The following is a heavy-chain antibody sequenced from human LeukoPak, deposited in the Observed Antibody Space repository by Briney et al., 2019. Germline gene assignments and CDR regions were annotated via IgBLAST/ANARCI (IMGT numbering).Heavy chain of an antibody. Sequence: GGSLRLSCAASGFTFSDYGMHWVRQAPGKGLEWVAVISYDGTNKYYVDSVKGRFTISRDNSRNTLYLQMNSLRAEDTAVYYCARGLGGGDCMGYWGQGTLVTVSS. J-gene: IGHJ4*02. CDR1: GFTFSDYG. CDR3: ARGLGGGDCMGY. V-gene: IGHV3-30*03. CDR2: ISYDGTNK. D-gene: IGHD2-21*02.